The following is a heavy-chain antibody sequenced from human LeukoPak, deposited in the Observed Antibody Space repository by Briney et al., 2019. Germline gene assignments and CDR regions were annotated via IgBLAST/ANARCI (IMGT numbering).Heavy chain of an antibody. CDR2: ISTSSSYI. D-gene: IGHD5-12*01. CDR3: ARGRGYSGYDSRDYYYYYMDV. Sequence: PGGSLRLSCAASGFTLSSYSMNWVRQAPGKGLEWVSSISTSSSYIYYADSVKGRFTISRDNSKNTLYLQMNSLRAEDTAVYYCARGRGYSGYDSRDYYYYYMDVWGKGTTVTVS. CDR1: GFTLSSYS. V-gene: IGHV3-21*04. J-gene: IGHJ6*03.